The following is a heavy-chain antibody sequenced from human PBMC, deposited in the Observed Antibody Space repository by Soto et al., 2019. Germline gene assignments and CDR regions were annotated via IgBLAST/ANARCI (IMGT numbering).Heavy chain of an antibody. J-gene: IGHJ4*02. CDR2: ISAYNGNT. CDR3: ARDFWGVGDTPPHFDY. V-gene: IGHV1-18*01. CDR1: GYTFTSYG. Sequence: QVQLVQSGAEVKKPGASVKVSCKASGYTFTSYGISWVRQAPGQGLEWMGWISAYNGNTNYAQKLQGRVTMTTDTXTXXAYMELRSLRSDDTAVYYCARDFWGVGDTPPHFDYWGQGTLVTVSS. D-gene: IGHD1-26*01.